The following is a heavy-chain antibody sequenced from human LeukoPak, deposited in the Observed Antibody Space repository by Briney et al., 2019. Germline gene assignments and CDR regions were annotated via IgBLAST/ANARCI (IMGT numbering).Heavy chain of an antibody. D-gene: IGHD2-2*01. CDR1: GGPLSSYY. CDR3: ARDNIYCSSTSCSEGTDY. V-gene: IGHV4-4*07. CDR2: FYTSGST. Sequence: SEPLSLTCTVSGGPLSSYYWSWMRRPAGKGLEWIGRFYTSGSTNYNRSLKSRVTMSVDTSKNQFSLKLSSVTAADTAVYDCARDNIYCSSTSCSEGTDYWGQGTLVTVSS. J-gene: IGHJ4*02.